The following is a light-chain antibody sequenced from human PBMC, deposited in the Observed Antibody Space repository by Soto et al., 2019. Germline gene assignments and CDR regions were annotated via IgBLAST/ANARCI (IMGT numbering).Light chain of an antibody. CDR1: QSVNSIY. J-gene: IGKJ2*01. V-gene: IGKV3-20*01. CDR2: GAS. CDR3: HQYGTSPQT. Sequence: EIVLTQSPGTLSLSPGERVTLSCRASQSVNSIYLAWYQQKPGQAPRLLIYGASNRATGIPDRFSGSASGTEFALTIGRLEPEDFAVYYCHQYGTSPQTFGQGTKLEIK.